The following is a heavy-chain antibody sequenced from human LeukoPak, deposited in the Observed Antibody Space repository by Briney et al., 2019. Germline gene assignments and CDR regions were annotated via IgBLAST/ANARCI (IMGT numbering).Heavy chain of an antibody. V-gene: IGHV3-30*18. CDR2: ISYDGSNK. CDR3: AKDAAAGTRPYYSDY. Sequence: PGGSLRPSCAASGFTFSSYGMHWVRQAPGKGLEWVAVISYDGSNKYYADSVKGRFTISRDNSKNTLYLQMNSLRAEDTAVYYCAKDAAAGTRPYYSDYWGQGTLVTVSS. CDR1: GFTFSSYG. D-gene: IGHD6-13*01. J-gene: IGHJ4*02.